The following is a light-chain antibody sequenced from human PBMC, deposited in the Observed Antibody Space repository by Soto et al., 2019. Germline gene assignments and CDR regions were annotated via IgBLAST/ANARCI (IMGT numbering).Light chain of an antibody. Sequence: QSALTQPASVSGSPGQSITISCTGTSSDVGGYNYVSWYQQHPGKAPKLMIYEVSNRPSGVSNRFSGSKSGTSATLGITGLQSGDEADYYCATWESSLSIGVFGGGTKLTVL. V-gene: IGLV2-14*01. CDR3: ATWESSLSIGV. CDR2: EVS. CDR1: SSDVGGYNY. J-gene: IGLJ2*01.